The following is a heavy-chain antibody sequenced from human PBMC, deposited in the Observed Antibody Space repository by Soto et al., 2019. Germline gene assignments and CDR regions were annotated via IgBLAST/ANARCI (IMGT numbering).Heavy chain of an antibody. D-gene: IGHD5-18*01. CDR1: GYTFTNNG. V-gene: IGHV1-8*01. Sequence: ASGKVSCKASGYTFTNNGVSWVRQATGQGLEWMGWMNPGSGDTGYAQKFQGRVTMTRDISIATAYMELNSLTSEDTAIYYCARMESFGSLNWFDPWGQGTLVTVSS. CDR3: ARMESFGSLNWFDP. J-gene: IGHJ5*02. CDR2: MNPGSGDT.